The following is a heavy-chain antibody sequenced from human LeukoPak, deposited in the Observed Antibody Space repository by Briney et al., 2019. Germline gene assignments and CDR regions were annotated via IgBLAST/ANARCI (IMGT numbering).Heavy chain of an antibody. CDR1: GFTVSSNY. V-gene: IGHV3-53*01. CDR3: ARDRAGYYDSSGYGPKKQSYYYYGMDV. Sequence: GGSLRLSCAASGFTVSSNYMSWVRQAPGKGLEWVSVIYSGGSTYYADSVKGRFTISRDNSKNTLYLQMNSLRAEDTAVYYCARDRAGYYDSSGYGPKKQSYYYYGMDVWGQGTTVTVSS. J-gene: IGHJ6*02. D-gene: IGHD3-22*01. CDR2: IYSGGST.